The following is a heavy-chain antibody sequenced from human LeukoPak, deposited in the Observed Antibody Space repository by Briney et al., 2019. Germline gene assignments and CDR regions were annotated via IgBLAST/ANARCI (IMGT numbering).Heavy chain of an antibody. V-gene: IGHV1-69*04. D-gene: IGHD3-22*01. CDR2: IIPIFGIA. J-gene: IGHJ4*02. CDR1: GGTFSSYA. Sequence: SVKVSCKASGGTFSSYAISWVRQAPGQGLEWMGRIIPIFGIANYAQKFQGRVTITADKSTSTAYMELSSLRSEDTAVYYCARVTDSSGYYLDCWGQGTLVTVSS. CDR3: ARVTDSSGYYLDC.